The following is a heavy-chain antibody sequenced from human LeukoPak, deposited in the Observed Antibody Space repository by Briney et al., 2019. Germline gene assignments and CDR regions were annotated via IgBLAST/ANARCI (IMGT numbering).Heavy chain of an antibody. V-gene: IGHV1-2*02. CDR2: INPNSGGT. D-gene: IGHD1-26*01. CDR1: GYALTANY. J-gene: IGHJ4*02. CDR3: ARVGGSYYIDY. Sequence: GPSVKFSGKASGYALTANYLHGLRKALGQGLKWMGWINPNSGGTNYAQKFQGRVTMTRDTSISTAYMELSRLRSDDTAVYYCARVGGSYYIDYWGQGTLVTVSS.